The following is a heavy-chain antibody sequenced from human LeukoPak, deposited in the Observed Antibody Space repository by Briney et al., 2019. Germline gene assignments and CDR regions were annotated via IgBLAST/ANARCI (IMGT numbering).Heavy chain of an antibody. CDR1: GFTFSNYG. Sequence: GGTLRLSCAASGFTFSNYGMNWARQAPGKGLEWVSYISSSGSTIYYADSVKGRFTISRDNAKNSLYLQMNSLRAEDTAVYYCARWLGKVGAVDYWGQGTLVTVSS. J-gene: IGHJ4*02. CDR2: ISSSGSTI. CDR3: ARWLGKVGAVDY. V-gene: IGHV3-48*04. D-gene: IGHD1-26*01.